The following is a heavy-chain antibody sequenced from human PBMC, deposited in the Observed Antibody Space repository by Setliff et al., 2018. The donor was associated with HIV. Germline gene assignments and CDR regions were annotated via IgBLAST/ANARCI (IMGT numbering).Heavy chain of an antibody. CDR1: NDSISSSNAHY. CDR2: IFYTGST. Sequence: SETLSLTCPVSNDSISSSNAHYWGWIRQPPGKGLEWIGSIFYTGSTYYNPSLKSRVTMSVDTSQNQFSLKLRSVNAADTAVYYCARDWVTRSNYYGSGSPWYFDFWGRGILVTVSS. V-gene: IGHV4-39*07. CDR3: ARDWVTRSNYYGSGSPWYFDF. J-gene: IGHJ2*01. D-gene: IGHD3-10*01.